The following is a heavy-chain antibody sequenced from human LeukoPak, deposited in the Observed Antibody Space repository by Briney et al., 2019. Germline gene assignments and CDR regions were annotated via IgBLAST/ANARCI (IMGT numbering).Heavy chain of an antibody. Sequence: SVKVSCKASGGTFSSYAISWVRQAPGQGLEWMGGIIPIFGTANYAQKFQGRVTITADESTSTAYMELSSLRSEDTAVYYCARASDYDFWSGYPTYYFDYWGQGTLVTVSS. D-gene: IGHD3-3*01. CDR2: IIPIFGTA. CDR1: GGTFSSYA. J-gene: IGHJ4*02. CDR3: ARASDYDFWSGYPTYYFDY. V-gene: IGHV1-69*13.